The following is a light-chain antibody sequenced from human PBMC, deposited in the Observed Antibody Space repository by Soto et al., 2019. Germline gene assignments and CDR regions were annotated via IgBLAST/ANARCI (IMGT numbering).Light chain of an antibody. J-gene: IGKJ4*01. CDR2: AAS. CDR3: QKYNSAPLT. Sequence: DIQLTQSPSVLSACVGDTVTITCRASQALSNYLAWYQQKPGKIPNLLIYAASTLQAGVPSRFSGSGSGTDFTLTISSLQPEDVAAYYCQKYNSAPLTFGGGTKVDIK. V-gene: IGKV1-27*01. CDR1: QALSNY.